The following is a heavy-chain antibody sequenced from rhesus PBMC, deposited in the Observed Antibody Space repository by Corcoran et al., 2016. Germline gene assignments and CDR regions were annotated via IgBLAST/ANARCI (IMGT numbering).Heavy chain of an antibody. V-gene: IGHV4-173*01. J-gene: IGHJ4*01. CDR2: ISGNEGIT. D-gene: IGHD2-15*01. CDR3: ARGGVLHFDY. CDR1: GVPISSNY. Sequence: QVQLQESGPGLVKPSETLSLTCAVSGVPISSNYWAWVRQPPGKGLEWMGRISGNEGITDYRPSLKSRITLSMDMSNNRFSLKLTSVTAADTAVYYGARGGVLHFDYWGQGVLVTVSS.